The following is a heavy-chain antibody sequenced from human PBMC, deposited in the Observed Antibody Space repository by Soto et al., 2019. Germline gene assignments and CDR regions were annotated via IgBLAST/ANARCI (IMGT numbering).Heavy chain of an antibody. J-gene: IGHJ5*02. D-gene: IGHD2-2*02. Sequence: QVQLVQSGAEVKKPGSSVKVSCKASGGTFSSYAISWVRQAPGQGLEWMGGIIPIFGTANYAQKFQGRVTITEDESTSTAYMALSSLRSEDTAVYYCARDSCSSTSCYSSWFDPWGQGTLVTVSS. V-gene: IGHV1-69*01. CDR2: IIPIFGTA. CDR3: ARDSCSSTSCYSSWFDP. CDR1: GGTFSSYA.